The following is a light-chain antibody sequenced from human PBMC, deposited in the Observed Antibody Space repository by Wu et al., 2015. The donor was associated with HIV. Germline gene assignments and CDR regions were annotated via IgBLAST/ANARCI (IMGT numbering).Light chain of an antibody. CDR2: CI. J-gene: IGKJ2*01. CDR1: QLVSSSY. CDR3: QQYDSSPYT. V-gene: IGKV3-20*01. Sequence: SQLVSSSYVDLGSQXKPGQAPRLFTICCIQQAAGIPDRXPWHGSGTDFTLTISRLEPEDSAVYYCQQYDSSPYTFGQGTKLEIK.